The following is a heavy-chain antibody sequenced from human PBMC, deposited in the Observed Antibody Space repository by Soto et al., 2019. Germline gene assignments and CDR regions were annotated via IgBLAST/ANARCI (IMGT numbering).Heavy chain of an antibody. CDR1: GFTLSSYG. V-gene: IGHV3-30*18. CDR3: AKVDDYGDYGAFDY. J-gene: IGHJ4*02. D-gene: IGHD4-17*01. CDR2: ISYDGSNK. Sequence: QVQLVESGGGVVQPGRSLRLSCAASGFTLSSYGLHGFPKAPAKGLGWVAVISYDGSNKYYADSVKGRFTISRDNSKNTLYLQMNSLRAEDTAVYYCAKVDDYGDYGAFDYWGQGTLVTVSS.